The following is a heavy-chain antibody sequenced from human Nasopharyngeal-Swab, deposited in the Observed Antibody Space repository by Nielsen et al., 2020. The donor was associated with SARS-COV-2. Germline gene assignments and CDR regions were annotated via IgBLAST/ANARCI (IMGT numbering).Heavy chain of an antibody. J-gene: IGHJ4*02. Sequence: GESLKISCAASGFTFSSYWMSWVRQAPGKGLEWVANIKQDGSEKYYLDSVKGRFTISRDNAKNSLYLQMNSLRAEDTAVYYCARVAWDIVVVVAAGAPDYWGQGTLVTVSS. CDR1: GFTFSSYW. D-gene: IGHD2-15*01. CDR3: ARVAWDIVVVVAAGAPDY. CDR2: IKQDGSEK. V-gene: IGHV3-7*03.